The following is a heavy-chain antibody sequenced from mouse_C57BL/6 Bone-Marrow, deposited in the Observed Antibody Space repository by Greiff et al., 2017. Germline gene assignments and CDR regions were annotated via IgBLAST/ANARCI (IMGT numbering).Heavy chain of an antibody. D-gene: IGHD4-1*01. V-gene: IGHV14-4*01. Sequence: EVQRVESGAELVRPGASVKLSCTASGFNIKDDYMHWVKQRPEQGLEWIGWIDPENGDTEYASKFQGKATITADTSSNTAYLQLSSLTSEDTAVYYCTRTGYYFDYWGQGTTLTVSS. CDR2: IDPENGDT. CDR1: GFNIKDDY. CDR3: TRTGYYFDY. J-gene: IGHJ2*01.